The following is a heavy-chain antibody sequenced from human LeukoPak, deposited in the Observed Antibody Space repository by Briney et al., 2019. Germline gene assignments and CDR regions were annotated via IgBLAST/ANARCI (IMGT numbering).Heavy chain of an antibody. CDR1: GGSFSGYY. Sequence: PSETLSLTCAVYGGSFSGYYWTWIRQPPGKGLEWIGEINHSGSTNYNPSLRSRATISVDTSKNQFSLKLRSVTAADTSTYYCARWFGETYYFDYWGQGILVTVSS. CDR3: ARWFGETYYFDY. J-gene: IGHJ4*02. D-gene: IGHD3-10*01. CDR2: INHSGST. V-gene: IGHV4-34*01.